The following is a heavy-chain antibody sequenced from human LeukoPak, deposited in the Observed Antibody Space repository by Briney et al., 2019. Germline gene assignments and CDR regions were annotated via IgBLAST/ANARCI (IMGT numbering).Heavy chain of an antibody. CDR2: ISRSSSTI. Sequence: GGSLRLSCAASGFTFSSYAMNWVRQAPGKGLEWVSYISRSSSTIYYADSVKGRFTISRDNAKNSLYLQMNSLRAEGTAVYYCAELGITMIGGVWGKGTTVTISS. V-gene: IGHV3-48*04. CDR3: AELGITMIGGV. D-gene: IGHD3-10*02. J-gene: IGHJ6*04. CDR1: GFTFSSYA.